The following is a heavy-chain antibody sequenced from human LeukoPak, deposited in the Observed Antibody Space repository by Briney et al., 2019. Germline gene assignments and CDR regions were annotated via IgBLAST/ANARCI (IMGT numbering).Heavy chain of an antibody. J-gene: IGHJ5*02. CDR3: ARAQGGYGDYWFDP. CDR1: GGSISSGGYS. CDR2: IYHSGST. Sequence: SETLSLTCAVSGGSISSGGYSWSWIRQPPGKGLEWIGEIYHSGSTNYNPSLKSRVTISVDTSKNQFSLKLSSVTAADTAVYYCARAQGGYGDYWFDPWGQGTLVTVSS. D-gene: IGHD4-17*01. V-gene: IGHV4-30-2*01.